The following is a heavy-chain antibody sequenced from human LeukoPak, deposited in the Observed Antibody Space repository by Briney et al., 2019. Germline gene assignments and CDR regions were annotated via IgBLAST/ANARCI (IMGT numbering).Heavy chain of an antibody. Sequence: PSETLSLTCTVSGGSISSYYWSWIRQPAGKGLEWIGRIYTSGSTNYNPSLKSRVTMSVDTSKNQFSLKLSSVTAADTAVYYCAREPAGIVGATTVMDAFDIWGQGTMVTVSS. CDR1: GGSISSYY. D-gene: IGHD1-26*01. CDR2: IYTSGST. CDR3: AREPAGIVGATTVMDAFDI. J-gene: IGHJ3*02. V-gene: IGHV4-4*07.